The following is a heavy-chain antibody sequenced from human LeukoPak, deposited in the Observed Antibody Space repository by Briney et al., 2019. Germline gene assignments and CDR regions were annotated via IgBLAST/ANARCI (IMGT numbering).Heavy chain of an antibody. CDR1: GFTFSSYE. CDR3: ARVGAGSYYKATDY. D-gene: IGHD3-10*01. J-gene: IGHJ4*02. Sequence: GGSLRLSCAASGFTFSSYEMNWVRQAPGKGLEWVSYISSSGSTIYYADSVKGRFTISRDNAKNSLYLQMNGLRAEDTAVYYCARVGAGSYYKATDYWGQGTLVTVSS. CDR2: ISSSGSTI. V-gene: IGHV3-48*03.